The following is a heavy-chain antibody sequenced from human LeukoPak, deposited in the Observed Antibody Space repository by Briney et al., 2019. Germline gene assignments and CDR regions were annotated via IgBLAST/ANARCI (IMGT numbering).Heavy chain of an antibody. V-gene: IGHV4-59*08. Sequence: PSETLSLTCTVSGGSISSYYWSWIQQPPEKGLEWIGYIYYSGSTNYNPSLKSRVTISVDTSKNQFSLKLSSVTAADTAVYYCVRTDPMVRGGSFDYWGQGTLVTVSS. CDR3: VRTDPMVRGGSFDY. CDR1: GGSISSYY. CDR2: IYYSGST. D-gene: IGHD3-10*01. J-gene: IGHJ4*02.